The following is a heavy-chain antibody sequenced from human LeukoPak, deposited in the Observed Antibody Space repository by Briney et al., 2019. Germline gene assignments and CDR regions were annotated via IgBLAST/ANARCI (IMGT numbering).Heavy chain of an antibody. Sequence: GRSLRLSCAATGFTFSNYAIHWGRQAPGRGLEWVAFISDDGSRQHYADSVKGRFTISRDNSKNTLNLQMNSLRAEDTAVYYCVKDRTGTYTLDYWGQGTLVTVSS. J-gene: IGHJ4*02. CDR1: GFTFSNYA. V-gene: IGHV3-30-3*01. CDR2: ISDDGSRQ. CDR3: VKDRTGTYTLDY. D-gene: IGHD3-10*01.